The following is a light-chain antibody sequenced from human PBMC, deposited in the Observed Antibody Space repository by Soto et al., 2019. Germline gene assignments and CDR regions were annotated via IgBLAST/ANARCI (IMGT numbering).Light chain of an antibody. CDR2: XXX. CDR3: SSYTITNTLV. CDR1: SSDIGGYNY. V-gene: IGLV2-14*01. J-gene: IGLJ1*01. Sequence: QSALAQPASVSGSPGQSITISCTGTSSDIGGYNYVSWYLQHPGKSPKLMIXXXXXXXXGVSNRFSGSKSGNTASLTISGLQAEDEGDYYCSSYTITNTLVFGTGTKVTVL.